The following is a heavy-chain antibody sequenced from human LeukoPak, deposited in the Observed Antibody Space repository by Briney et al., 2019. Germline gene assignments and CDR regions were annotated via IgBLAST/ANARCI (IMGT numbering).Heavy chain of an antibody. CDR1: VFTFSSYE. D-gene: IGHD5-18*01. J-gene: IGHJ4*02. Sequence: GGSLRLSCAASVFTFSSYEMNWVRQAPGKGLEWVSYISSSGSTIYYADSVKGRFTISRDNAKNSLYLQMNSLRAEDTAVYYCARCGYERNFDYWGQGTLVTVSS. CDR2: ISSSGSTI. CDR3: ARCGYERNFDY. V-gene: IGHV3-48*03.